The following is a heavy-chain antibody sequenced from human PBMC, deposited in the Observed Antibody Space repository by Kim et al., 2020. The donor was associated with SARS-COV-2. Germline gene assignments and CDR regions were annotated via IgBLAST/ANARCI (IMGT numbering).Heavy chain of an antibody. CDR3: ARTMIVVVSGGAFDI. CDR2: INHSGST. J-gene: IGHJ3*02. CDR1: GGSFSGYY. Sequence: SETLSLTCAVYGGSFSGYYWSWIRQPPGKGLEWIGEINHSGSTNYNPSLKSRVTISVDTSKNQFSLKLSSVTAADTAVYYCARTMIVVVSGGAFDIWGQG. V-gene: IGHV4-34*01. D-gene: IGHD3-22*01.